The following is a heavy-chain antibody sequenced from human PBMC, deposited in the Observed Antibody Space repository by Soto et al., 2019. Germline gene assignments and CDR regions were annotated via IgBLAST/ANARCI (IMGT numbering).Heavy chain of an antibody. Sequence: EVQLLESGGDLVQPGGSLRLSCAASGFTFSIYAMSWVRQTPGKGLEWVASVGSDIATYYADSVKGRFTISRDNSNNTLFLQMHSLRADDTAIYYCVRGGQVRGGLDVWGQGTTVTVSS. CDR1: GFTFSIYA. D-gene: IGHD2-15*01. J-gene: IGHJ6*02. CDR2: SVGSDIAT. V-gene: IGHV3-23*01. CDR3: VRGGQVRGGLDV.